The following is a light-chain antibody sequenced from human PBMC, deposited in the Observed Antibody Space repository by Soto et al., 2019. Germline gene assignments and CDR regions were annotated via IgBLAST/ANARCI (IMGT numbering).Light chain of an antibody. CDR1: QTVSSY. CDR3: QQRSNWPPAYT. J-gene: IGKJ2*01. Sequence: EIVLTQSPATLSLSPGERATLSCRASQTVSSYLAWYQQKPGPAPRLLIYDASNRATGIPARCSGGGAATDFTLTTSSLAPEDFAVYYCQQRSNWPPAYTFGQGTKVEIK. CDR2: DAS. V-gene: IGKV3-11*01.